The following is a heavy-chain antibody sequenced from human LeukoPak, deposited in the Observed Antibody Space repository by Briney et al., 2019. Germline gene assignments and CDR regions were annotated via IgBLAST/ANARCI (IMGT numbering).Heavy chain of an antibody. D-gene: IGHD6-19*01. J-gene: IGHJ6*03. CDR2: IYSGGST. CDR3: ARVYSSGWSYYYYYMDV. Sequence: PGGSLRLSCAASGFTVSSNYMSWVRQAPGKGLEWVSVIYSGGSTYYADSVKGRFTISRDNSKNTLYLQMNSLRAEDTAVYYCARVYSSGWSYYYYYMDVWGKGTTVTVPS. CDR1: GFTVSSNY. V-gene: IGHV3-53*01.